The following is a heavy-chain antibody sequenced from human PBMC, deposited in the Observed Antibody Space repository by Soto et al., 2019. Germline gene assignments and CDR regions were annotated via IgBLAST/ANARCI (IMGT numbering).Heavy chain of an antibody. CDR2: ISSTTNYI. V-gene: IGHV3-21*06. J-gene: IGHJ4*02. CDR1: GFTFTRYS. Sequence: GGSLRLSCAASGFTFTRYSMNWVRQAPGKGLEWVSSISSTTNYIYYGDSMKGRFTISRDNAKNSLYLEMNSLRAEDTAVYYCARESQDLTSNFDYWGQGTLVTVSS. CDR3: ARESQDLTSNFDY.